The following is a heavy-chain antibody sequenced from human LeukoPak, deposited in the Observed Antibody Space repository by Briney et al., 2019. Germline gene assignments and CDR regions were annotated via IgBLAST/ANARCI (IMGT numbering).Heavy chain of an antibody. J-gene: IGHJ4*02. CDR1: GGSISSGGYY. Sequence: PSQTLSLTCTVSGGSISSGGYYWSWIRQHPEKGLEWIGYIYYSGSTNYNPSLKSRVTISVDTSKNQFSLKLSSVTAADTAVYYCAREDGGSTNYFDYWGQGTLVTVSS. V-gene: IGHV4-31*03. CDR2: IYYSGST. D-gene: IGHD3-16*01. CDR3: AREDGGSTNYFDY.